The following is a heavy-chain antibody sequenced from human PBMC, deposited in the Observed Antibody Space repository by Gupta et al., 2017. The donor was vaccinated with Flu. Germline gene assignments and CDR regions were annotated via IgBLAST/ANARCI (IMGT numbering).Heavy chain of an antibody. CDR2: TSYDDTKK. J-gene: IGHJ6*02. V-gene: IGHV3-30*18. Sequence: QAQLVESGGGVVQPGGSLRLSCEASGFRFRSYGMPWFRQPPGKGLGWVAVTSYDDTKKDYGDSVKGRFTISRDNSKNTLYLEMNSLRPEDTAVYYCAKDVASANNYDRTRAMDVWGRGTTVTVSS. D-gene: IGHD3-16*01. CDR1: GFRFRSYG. CDR3: AKDVASANNYDRTRAMDV.